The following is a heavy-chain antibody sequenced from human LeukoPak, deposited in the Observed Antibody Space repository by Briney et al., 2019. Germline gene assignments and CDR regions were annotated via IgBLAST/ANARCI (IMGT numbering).Heavy chain of an antibody. V-gene: IGHV3-23*01. D-gene: IGHD1-1*01. J-gene: IGHJ4*02. CDR2: ISGSGGST. Sequence: GGSLRLSCAASGFTFSSYAITWVRQAPGKGLEWVSAISGSGGSTYYADSVKGRFTISRDNSKNTLYLQMNSLRAEDTAAYYCAKDPNWNGQLGYWGQGTLVTVSS. CDR1: GFTFSSYA. CDR3: AKDPNWNGQLGY.